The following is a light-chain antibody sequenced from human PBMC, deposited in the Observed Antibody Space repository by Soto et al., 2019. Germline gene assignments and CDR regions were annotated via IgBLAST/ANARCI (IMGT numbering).Light chain of an antibody. J-gene: IGLJ2*01. Sequence: QSVLTQPASVSGSPGQSITISCTGTSSDVGSYNIVSWYQQHPGKAPKLMIYEGSKRPSGVSNRFSGSKSGNMASLTISGLQAEDEADYYCCSYAGSSTLVVFGGGTKLTVL. CDR1: SSDVGSYNI. CDR3: CSYAGSSTLVV. V-gene: IGLV2-23*01. CDR2: EGS.